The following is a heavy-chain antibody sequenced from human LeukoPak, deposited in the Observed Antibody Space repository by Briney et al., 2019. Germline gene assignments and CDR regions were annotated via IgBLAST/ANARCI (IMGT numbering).Heavy chain of an antibody. Sequence: GGSLRLSCTASGFTFSSYWMSWVRQAPGKGLEWVANIKEDGSAKYSVDSVKGRFTISRDNAKNTLYLQMNSLRAEDTAVYYCARDSPGYGAYDLGWGQGTLVTVSS. D-gene: IGHD5-12*01. CDR3: ARDSPGYGAYDLG. CDR1: GFTFSSYW. CDR2: IKEDGSAK. V-gene: IGHV3-7*04. J-gene: IGHJ4*02.